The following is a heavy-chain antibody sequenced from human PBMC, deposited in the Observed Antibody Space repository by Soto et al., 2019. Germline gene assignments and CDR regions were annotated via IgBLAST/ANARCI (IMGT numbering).Heavy chain of an antibody. CDR1: GFTFSSYA. Sequence: GGSLRLSCAASGFTFSSYAMSWVRQAPGKGLEWVSAISGGGGSTYYADSVKGRFIISRDSSKNTLYLQMNSLRAEDTAVYYCTKGHDSSSYYYVRGAHFDYWGQGVLVTVSS. D-gene: IGHD3-22*01. J-gene: IGHJ4*02. CDR2: ISGGGGST. V-gene: IGHV3-23*01. CDR3: TKGHDSSSYYYVRGAHFDY.